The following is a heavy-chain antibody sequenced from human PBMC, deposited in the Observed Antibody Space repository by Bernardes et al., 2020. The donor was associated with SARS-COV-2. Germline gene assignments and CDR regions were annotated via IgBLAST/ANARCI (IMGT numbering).Heavy chain of an antibody. CDR1: GGSLSDYY. Sequence: SETLSLTCAVFGGSLSDYYWSWIRQTPGKGLEWIGEINDSGSPDYNPSLKSRATISVDTSKKQVSLKLASVTAADSGVYYCARDGTPRWGSTSCYSCDSGYWLAPWGQGSLVTISS. V-gene: IGHV4-34*01. D-gene: IGHD2-2*01. J-gene: IGHJ5*02. CDR2: INDSGSP. CDR3: ARDGTPRWGSTSCYSCDSGYWLAP.